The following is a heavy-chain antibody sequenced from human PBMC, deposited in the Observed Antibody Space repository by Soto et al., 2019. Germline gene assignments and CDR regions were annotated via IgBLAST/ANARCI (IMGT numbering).Heavy chain of an antibody. V-gene: IGHV3-21*01. D-gene: IGHD2-2*01. CDR1: GFTFSSYS. CDR2: ISSSSSYI. CDR3: AREGVPAAMNYYYYGMDV. Sequence: GGSLRLSCAASGFTFSSYSMNWVRQAPGKGLEWVSSISSSSSYIYYADSVKGRFTISRDNAKNSLYLQMNSLRAEDTAVYYCAREGVPAAMNYYYYGMDVWGQGTTVTVSS. J-gene: IGHJ6*02.